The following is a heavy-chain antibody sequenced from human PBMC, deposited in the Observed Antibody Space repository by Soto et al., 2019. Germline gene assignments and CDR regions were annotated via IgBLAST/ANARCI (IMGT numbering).Heavy chain of an antibody. J-gene: IGHJ4*02. Sequence: PSETLSLTCAVSGGSISRDYCSWIRQTPGEGLEWIGYVYDDGRTHYNPSLKSGVTISLDTSKNHFSLNLTSVTAADTPVYYCARLDPVNYFDYWGQGILVTVS. CDR2: VYDDGRT. CDR1: GGSISRDY. CDR3: ARLDPVNYFDY. V-gene: IGHV4-59*01.